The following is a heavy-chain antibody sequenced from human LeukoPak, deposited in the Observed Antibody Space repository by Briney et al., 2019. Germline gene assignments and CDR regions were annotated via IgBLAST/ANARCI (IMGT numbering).Heavy chain of an antibody. CDR2: INTDGTST. D-gene: IGHD2-21*01. CDR1: GFTFSSYS. CDR3: SPVGQGDFDV. J-gene: IGHJ3*01. V-gene: IGHV3-74*03. Sequence: GGSLRLSCAASGFTFSSYSMNWVRQAPGKGPVWVSRINTDGTSTAYADSVKGRFTISRDNAKNTLYLQMNSLRAEDTAVYYCSPVGQGDFDVWGQGTMVTVSS.